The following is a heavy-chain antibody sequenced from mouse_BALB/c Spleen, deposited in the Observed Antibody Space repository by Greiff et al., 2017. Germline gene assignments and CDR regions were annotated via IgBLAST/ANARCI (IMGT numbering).Heavy chain of an antibody. J-gene: IGHJ1*01. CDR3: ARSYYRYDEGYWYFDV. CDR2: IYPGDGDT. CDR1: GYAFSSSW. Sequence: QVQLQQSGPELVKPGASVKISCKASGYAFSSSWMNWVKQRPGQGLEWIGRIYPGDGDTNYNGKFKGKATLTADKSSSTAYMQLSSLTSVDSAVYFCARSYYRYDEGYWYFDVWAQGPRSPSPQ. V-gene: IGHV1-82*01. D-gene: IGHD2-14*01.